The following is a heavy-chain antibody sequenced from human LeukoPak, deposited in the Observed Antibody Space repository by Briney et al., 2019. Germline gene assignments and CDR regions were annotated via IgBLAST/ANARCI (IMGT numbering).Heavy chain of an antibody. D-gene: IGHD6-19*01. CDR2: IRSKANNYAT. J-gene: IGHJ4*02. CDR1: GFTFSGSD. CDR3: SGIIAVAATAY. Sequence: PGGSLRLSCAASGFTFSGSDVHWVRQASGKGLEWVGRIRSKANNYATAYAASVKGRFTISRDDSKNTAYLQMNSPKTEDTAVYYCSGIIAVAATAYWGQGTLVTVSS. V-gene: IGHV3-73*01.